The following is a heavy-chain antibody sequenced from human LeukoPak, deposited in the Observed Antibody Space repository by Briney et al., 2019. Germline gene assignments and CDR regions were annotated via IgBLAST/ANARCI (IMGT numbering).Heavy chain of an antibody. CDR3: ARTYYDFWSGPNWFDP. V-gene: IGHV4-30-2*01. CDR1: GGSISSGGYY. D-gene: IGHD3-3*01. CDR2: IYHSGST. J-gene: IGHJ5*02. Sequence: SQTLSLTCTVSGGSISSGGYYWSWIRQPPGKGLEWIGYIYHSGSTYYNPSLKSRVTISVDRSKDQFSLKLSSVTAADTAVYYCARTYYDFWSGPNWFDPWGQGTLVTVSS.